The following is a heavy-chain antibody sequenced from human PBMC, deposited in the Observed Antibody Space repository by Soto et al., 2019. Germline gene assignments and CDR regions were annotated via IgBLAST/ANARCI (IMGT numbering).Heavy chain of an antibody. D-gene: IGHD2-2*01. CDR2: IYSGGST. Sequence: GSLLLSCAASGFTVSSNYMSWVRQAPGKGLEWVSVIYSGGSTYYADSVKGRFTISRDNSKNTLYLQMNSLRAEDTAVYYCAGGGCSSTSCREDYWGQGTLVTAPQ. J-gene: IGHJ4*02. CDR1: GFTVSSNY. V-gene: IGHV3-53*01. CDR3: AGGGCSSTSCREDY.